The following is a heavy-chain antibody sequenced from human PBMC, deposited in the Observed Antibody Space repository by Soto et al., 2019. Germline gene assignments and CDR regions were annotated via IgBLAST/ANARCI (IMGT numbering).Heavy chain of an antibody. J-gene: IGHJ4*02. Sequence: ASVKVSCKASGYTFTSYAIHWVRQPPGQRLEWMGWINARNGNTEYSQTCQGRVTITRDTSASTAYMELSSLRSEDTAVYYCARTYCSGAGCNSHLGGYRGQRTLVTVSS. V-gene: IGHV1-3*01. CDR3: ARTYCSGAGCNSHLGGY. CDR2: INARNGNT. D-gene: IGHD2-15*01. CDR1: GYTFTSYA.